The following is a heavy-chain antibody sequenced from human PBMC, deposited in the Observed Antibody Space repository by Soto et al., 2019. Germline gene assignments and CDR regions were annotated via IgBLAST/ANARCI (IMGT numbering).Heavy chain of an antibody. D-gene: IGHD6-19*01. CDR3: ARDHHPVAGRTYGMDV. Sequence: QVQLVQSGAEVKKPGSSVKVSCKASGGTFSSYAISWVRQAPGQGLEWMGGIIPIFGTANYAQKIQGRVTITADEATSTAYMELSSLRSEDTAVYYCARDHHPVAGRTYGMDVWGQGTTVTVSS. V-gene: IGHV1-69*01. CDR2: IIPIFGTA. CDR1: GGTFSSYA. J-gene: IGHJ6*02.